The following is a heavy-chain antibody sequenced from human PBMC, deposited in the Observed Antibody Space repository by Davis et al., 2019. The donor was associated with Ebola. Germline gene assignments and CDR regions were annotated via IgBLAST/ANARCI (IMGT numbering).Heavy chain of an antibody. V-gene: IGHV3-11*06. Sequence: GESLKISCAASGFTFSDYYMSWIRQAPGKGLEWVSYISSSSSYTNYADSVKGRFTISRDNAKNSLYLQMNSLRAEDTAVYYCARGRSITMVRGVMGWYFDLWGRGTLVTVSS. J-gene: IGHJ2*01. CDR1: GFTFSDYY. CDR2: ISSSSSYT. D-gene: IGHD3-10*01. CDR3: ARGRSITMVRGVMGWYFDL.